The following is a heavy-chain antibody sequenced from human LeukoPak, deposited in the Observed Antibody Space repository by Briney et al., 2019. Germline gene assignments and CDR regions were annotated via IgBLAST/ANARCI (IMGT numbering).Heavy chain of an antibody. D-gene: IGHD3-22*01. J-gene: IGHJ4*02. Sequence: GGSLRLSCAASGFTFSSYGMHWVRQAPGKGLEWMGGFDPEDGETIYAQKFQGRVTMTEDTSTDTAYMELSSLRSEDTAVYYCALHSSGYYGFESYWGQGTLVTVSS. CDR1: GFTFSSYG. V-gene: IGHV1-24*01. CDR3: ALHSSGYYGFESY. CDR2: FDPEDGET.